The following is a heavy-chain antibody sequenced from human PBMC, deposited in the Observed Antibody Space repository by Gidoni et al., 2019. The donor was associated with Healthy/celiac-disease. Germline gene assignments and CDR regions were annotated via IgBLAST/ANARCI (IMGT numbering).Heavy chain of an antibody. V-gene: IGHV1-69*01. CDR1: GGTFSSYA. CDR2: ILPIFGTA. CDR3: ASDLRLQAYYYMDV. D-gene: IGHD6-25*01. Sequence: SCKASGGTFSSYAISWVRQAPGQGLEWMGWILPIFGTANYAQKFQGRVTITADESTSTACMELSSLRSEDTSGYYCASDLRLQAYYYMDVWGKGTTVTVSS. J-gene: IGHJ6*03.